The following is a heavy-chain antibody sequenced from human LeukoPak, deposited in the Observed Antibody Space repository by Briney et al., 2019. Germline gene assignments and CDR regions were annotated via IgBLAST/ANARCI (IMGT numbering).Heavy chain of an antibody. CDR1: GYTFTIYN. Sequence: ASVKVSCKTSGYTFTIYNINWVRQATGQGLEWMGWINPNTGRTNYAQNFQGRVTMTSDTSISTAYMELNSLRSDDTAVYYCARGTYYDSSGYSGVRLFDYWGQGTLLTVSS. V-gene: IGHV1-2*02. CDR3: ARGTYYDSSGYSGVRLFDY. CDR2: INPNTGRT. D-gene: IGHD3-22*01. J-gene: IGHJ4*02.